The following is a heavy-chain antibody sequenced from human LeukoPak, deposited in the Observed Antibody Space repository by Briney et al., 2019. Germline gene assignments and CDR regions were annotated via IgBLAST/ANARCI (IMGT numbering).Heavy chain of an antibody. CDR3: ARLKYYYASGSYYNDEAFDI. CDR2: IHPVEANT. J-gene: IGHJ3*02. CDR1: GYSFTNYW. Sequence: GESLKTSCKASGYSFTNYWISWVRQMPGKGLKWMGRIHPVEANTNYGSSFQGHVTISGDNSISTAYLRWSSLKASDTAMYYCARLKYYYASGSYYNDEAFDIWGQGTMVTVSP. D-gene: IGHD3-10*01. V-gene: IGHV5-10-1*01.